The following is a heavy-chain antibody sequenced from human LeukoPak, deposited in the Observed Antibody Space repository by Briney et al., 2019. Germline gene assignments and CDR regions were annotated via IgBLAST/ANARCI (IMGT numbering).Heavy chain of an antibody. D-gene: IGHD6-19*01. Sequence: PSETLSLTCAVYGGSFSGYYWSWIRQPPGKGLEWIGEINHSGSTNYNPSLKSRVTISVDTSKNQFSLKLSSVTAADTAVYYCARVSGWPSSSIDPWGXGTLVTVSS. CDR3: ARVSGWPSSSIDP. CDR2: INHSGST. J-gene: IGHJ5*02. V-gene: IGHV4-34*01. CDR1: GGSFSGYY.